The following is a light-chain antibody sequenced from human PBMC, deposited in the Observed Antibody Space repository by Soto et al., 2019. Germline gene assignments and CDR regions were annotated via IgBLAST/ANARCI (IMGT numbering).Light chain of an antibody. J-gene: IGKJ3*01. CDR3: QQYGSSPLFT. V-gene: IGKV3-20*01. Sequence: EIVLTQSPATLSVSPGERATLSCRASQSVDDNLAWYQQKPGQAPRLLIYGASTRATGIPARFSGSGSGTDFTLTISRLEPEDFAVYYCQQYGSSPLFTFGPGTKVDIK. CDR2: GAS. CDR1: QSVDDN.